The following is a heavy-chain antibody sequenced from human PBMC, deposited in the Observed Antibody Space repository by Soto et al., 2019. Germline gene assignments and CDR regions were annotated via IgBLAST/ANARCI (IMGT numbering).Heavy chain of an antibody. CDR3: AREKWLVRRNDPFDI. J-gene: IGHJ3*02. CDR2: INPNGGIT. V-gene: IGHV1-46*01. CDR1: GYTFINYY. D-gene: IGHD6-19*01. Sequence: QVQLVQSGAEVKKPGASVKVSCKASGYTFINYYMHWVRQAPGQGLEWMGIINPNGGITTYAQKFQGRVTLTRDTSTNTVNMERSSLRSEDTAVYYCAREKWLVRRNDPFDIWGQGTMVTVSS.